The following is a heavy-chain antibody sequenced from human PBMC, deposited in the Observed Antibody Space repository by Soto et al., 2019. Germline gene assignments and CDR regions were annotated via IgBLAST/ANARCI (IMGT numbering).Heavy chain of an antibody. Sequence: SETLSLTCTVSGGSISSSSYYWGWIRQPPGKGLEWIGSIYYNGSTYYNPSLKSRVTISVDTSKNQFSLKLSSVTAADTAVYYCARHINDFWSGYSYYYGMDVWGQGTTVTVSS. CDR1: GGSISSSSYY. D-gene: IGHD3-3*01. V-gene: IGHV4-39*01. CDR3: ARHINDFWSGYSYYYGMDV. J-gene: IGHJ6*02. CDR2: IYYNGST.